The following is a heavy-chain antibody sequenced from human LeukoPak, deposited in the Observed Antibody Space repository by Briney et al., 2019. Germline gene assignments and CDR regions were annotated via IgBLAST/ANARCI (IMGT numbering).Heavy chain of an antibody. J-gene: IGHJ4*02. V-gene: IGHV3-23*01. D-gene: IGHD2-15*01. CDR2: ISGIGGST. CDR3: AKVTRYCSGGSCYPLMIDY. Sequence: PGGSLRLSCAASGFTFSSYAMSWVRQAPGKGLEWVSAISGIGGSTYYADSVKGRFTISRDNSKNTLYVQMNSLRAEDTAVYYCAKVTRYCSGGSCYPLMIDYWGQGTLVTVSS. CDR1: GFTFSSYA.